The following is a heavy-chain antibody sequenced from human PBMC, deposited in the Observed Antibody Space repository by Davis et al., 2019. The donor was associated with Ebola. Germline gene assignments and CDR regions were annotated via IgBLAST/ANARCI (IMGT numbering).Heavy chain of an antibody. CDR3: AKVEYTGY. CDR2: ISSGGGAP. D-gene: IGHD6-6*01. Sequence: GESLKISCAASGFTFSTYAMGWVRQAPGKGLEWVSDISSGGGAPYYADSVKGRFTISRDNSKNTLYLQMNSLRAEDTAVYYCAKVEYTGYWGQGTLVTVSS. J-gene: IGHJ4*02. V-gene: IGHV3-23*01. CDR1: GFTFSTYA.